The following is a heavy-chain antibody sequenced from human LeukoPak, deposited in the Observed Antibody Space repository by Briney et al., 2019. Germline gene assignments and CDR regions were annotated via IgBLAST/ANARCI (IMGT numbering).Heavy chain of an antibody. CDR2: IWYDGSNK. D-gene: IGHD1-1*01. CDR1: GFTFSSYG. J-gene: IGHJ4*02. V-gene: IGHV3-33*01. CDR3: AREPAGRYYFDY. Sequence: GRSVRLSCAASGFTFSSYGMHWVRQAPGKGLEWVAVIWYDGSNKYYADSVKGRFTISRDNSKNTLYLQMNSLRAEDTAVYYCAREPAGRYYFDYWGQGALVAVSS.